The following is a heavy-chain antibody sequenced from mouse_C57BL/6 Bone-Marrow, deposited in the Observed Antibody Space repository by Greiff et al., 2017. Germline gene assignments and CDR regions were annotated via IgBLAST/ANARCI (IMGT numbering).Heavy chain of an antibody. CDR2: ISSGSSTI. Sequence: DVMLVESGGGLVKPGGSLKLSCAASGFTFSDYGMHWVRQAPEKGLEWVAYISSGSSTIYYADTVKGRFTISRDNAKNTLFLQMTSLRSEDTAMYYCARDGYYGSSYDYAMDYWGQGTSVTVSS. D-gene: IGHD1-1*01. CDR3: ARDGYYGSSYDYAMDY. J-gene: IGHJ4*01. V-gene: IGHV5-17*01. CDR1: GFTFSDYG.